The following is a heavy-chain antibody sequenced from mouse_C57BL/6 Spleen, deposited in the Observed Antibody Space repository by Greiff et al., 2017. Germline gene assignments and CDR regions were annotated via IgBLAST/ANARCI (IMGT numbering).Heavy chain of an antibody. V-gene: IGHV6-3*01. CDR3: TRDYDFDY. D-gene: IGHD2-4*01. Sequence: EVKLVESGGGLVPPGGSMKLSCVASGFTFSNYWMNWVSQSPEKGLEWVAQIRLKSDNYATHYAESVKGRLTISRDDSKSIVYLQMNNLRAEDTGIYYCTRDYDFDYWGQGTTLTVSS. J-gene: IGHJ2*01. CDR1: GFTFSNYW. CDR2: IRLKSDNYAT.